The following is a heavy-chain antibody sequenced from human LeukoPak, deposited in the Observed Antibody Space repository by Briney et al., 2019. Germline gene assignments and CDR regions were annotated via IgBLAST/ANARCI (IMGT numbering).Heavy chain of an antibody. J-gene: IGHJ4*02. V-gene: IGHV3-30*04. CDR2: ISNDGNKK. CDR1: GFSFSDYT. D-gene: IGHD1-26*01. Sequence: GGSLRLSCAASGFSFSDYTMHWVRQAPGKGLEWVAFISNDGNKKYSADAVKGRFTISRDNSKNTLFLEMSNLRPEDTAVYYCAKDSEGGSYYNYWGPGTLVTVSS. CDR3: AKDSEGGSYYNY.